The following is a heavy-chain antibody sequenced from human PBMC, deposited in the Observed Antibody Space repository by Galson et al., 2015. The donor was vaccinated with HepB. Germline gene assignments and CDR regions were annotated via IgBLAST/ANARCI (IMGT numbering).Heavy chain of an antibody. Sequence: TLSLTCTVSGGSISSYYWSWIRQPPGKGLEWIGYIYYSGSTNYNPSLKSRVTISVDTSKNQFSLKLSSVTAADTAVYYCAREADSSNNWFDPWGQGTLVTVSS. CDR1: GGSISSYY. CDR2: IYYSGST. V-gene: IGHV4-59*01. D-gene: IGHD2-15*01. J-gene: IGHJ5*02. CDR3: AREADSSNNWFDP.